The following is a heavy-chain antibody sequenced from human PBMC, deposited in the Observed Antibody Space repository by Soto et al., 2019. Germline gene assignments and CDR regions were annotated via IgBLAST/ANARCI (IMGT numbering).Heavy chain of an antibody. CDR2: ISAYNGNT. V-gene: IGHV1-18*01. Sequence: QVQLVQSGAEVKKPGASVKVSCKASGYTFTSYGISWVRQASGQGLEWMGWISAYNGNTNYAQKLQGRVTMTTDTSTSTAYMELRSLRSDDTAVYYCARVRITIFGVVISSWGFFDYWGQGTLVTVSS. D-gene: IGHD3-3*01. CDR3: ARVRITIFGVVISSWGFFDY. CDR1: GYTFTSYG. J-gene: IGHJ4*02.